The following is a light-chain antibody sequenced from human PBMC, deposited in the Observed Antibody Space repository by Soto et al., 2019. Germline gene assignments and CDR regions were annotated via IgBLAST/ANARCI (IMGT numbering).Light chain of an antibody. J-gene: IGKJ4*01. CDR2: AAS. CDR3: QQSYSTNFY. Sequence: DIQMTQSPSSLSASVGDRVTITCRASQSISSYLNWYQQKPGKAPKLLIYAASSLQSGAPSRFSGSGSWTDFTLTICSLQPGDSETYYCQQSYSTNFYFGGGSQVDIK. CDR1: QSISSY. V-gene: IGKV1-39*01.